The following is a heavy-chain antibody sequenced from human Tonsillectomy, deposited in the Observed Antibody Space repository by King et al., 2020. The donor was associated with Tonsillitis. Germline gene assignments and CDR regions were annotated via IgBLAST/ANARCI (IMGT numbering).Heavy chain of an antibody. CDR2: IYHSGST. CDR3: ARGIAARLYFDY. J-gene: IGHJ4*02. V-gene: IGHV4-30-2*01. Sequence: PLQESGSGLVNPSQTLSLTCAVSGGSISSDGYSWSWIRQPPGKGLEWLGYIYHSGSTYYNPSLKSRVSISVARSKNQFSLKLSSVTAADTAVYYCARGIAARLYFDYWGQGTLVTVSS. D-gene: IGHD6-6*01. CDR1: GGSISSDGYS.